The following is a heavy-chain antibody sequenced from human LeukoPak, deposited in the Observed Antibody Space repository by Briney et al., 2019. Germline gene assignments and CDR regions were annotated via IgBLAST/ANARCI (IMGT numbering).Heavy chain of an antibody. D-gene: IGHD6-19*01. Sequence: SETLSLTCTVSGGSISSGSYYWSWIRQPAGKGLEWIGRIYTSGSTNYNPSLKSRVTISVDTSKNQFSLKLSSVTAADTAVYYCARARLALDHWGQGTLVTVSS. V-gene: IGHV4-61*02. CDR1: GGSISSGSYY. CDR2: IYTSGST. J-gene: IGHJ4*02. CDR3: ARARLALDH.